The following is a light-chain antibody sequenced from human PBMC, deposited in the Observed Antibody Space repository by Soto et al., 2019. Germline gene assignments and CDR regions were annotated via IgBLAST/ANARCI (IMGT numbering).Light chain of an antibody. J-gene: IGKJ5*01. CDR2: GAS. Sequence: SVLTRIPNTLSLSLGERVTLSCRASQSVTSSYLAWYQQRPGQAPRLLIYGASSRAAGIPDRFSGSGSGTDFTLTISRLEREDFAVYYCQQYGASPQTLGQGTRLEIK. CDR1: QSVTSSY. CDR3: QQYGASPQT. V-gene: IGKV3-20*01.